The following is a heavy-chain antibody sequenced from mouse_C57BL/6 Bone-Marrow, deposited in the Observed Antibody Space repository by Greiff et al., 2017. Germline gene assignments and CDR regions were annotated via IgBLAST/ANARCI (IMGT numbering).Heavy chain of an antibody. CDR3: AKNGDNDRPCYWYFDV. V-gene: IGHV2-5*01. CDR1: GFSLTSYG. D-gene: IGHD2-4*01. J-gene: IGHJ1*03. CDR2: IWRGGST. Sequence: QVQLQQSGPGLVQPSQSLSITCTVSGFSLTSYGVHWVRQSPGKGLEWLGVIWRGGSTDYNAAFMSRLSITKDNSKSQVFFKMNSLQADDTAIYYWAKNGDNDRPCYWYFDVWGTGNTVTVSS.